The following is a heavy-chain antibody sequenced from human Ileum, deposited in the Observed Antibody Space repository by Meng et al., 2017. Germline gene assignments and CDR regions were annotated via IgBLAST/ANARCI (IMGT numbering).Heavy chain of an antibody. CDR2: IHAGSGDT. CDR1: GFTFSNYA. J-gene: IGHJ4*01. V-gene: IGHV1-3*01. D-gene: IGHD6-6*01. CDR3: GRGRASFYFDF. Sequence: QVQFVQPGAEVTKPGASVRISCKASGFTFSNYAIYWVRQAPGQSLEWLGWIHAGSGDTKFSQTFQGRLTFDRDTSADTVYMELSSLTSGDRAVYYCGRGRASFYFDFLGQGTLVTVSS.